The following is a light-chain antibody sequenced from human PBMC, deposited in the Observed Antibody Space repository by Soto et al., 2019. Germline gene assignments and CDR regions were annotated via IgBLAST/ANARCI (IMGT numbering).Light chain of an antibody. V-gene: IGKV3-20*01. J-gene: IGKJ1*01. CDR1: QSVSSSY. CDR3: QQYNNCPRT. CDR2: GAS. Sequence: EIVLTQSPGTLSLSPGERATLSCRASQSVSSSYLAWYQQKPGQAPRLLIYGASSRATGIPARFSGSGSGTEFTLTMSSLQSEDFAVYYCQQYNNCPRTFGQGTKVDIK.